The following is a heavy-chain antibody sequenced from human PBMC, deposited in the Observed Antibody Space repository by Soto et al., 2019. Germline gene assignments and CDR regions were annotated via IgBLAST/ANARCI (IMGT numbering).Heavy chain of an antibody. Sequence: QVQLVQSGAEVKKPGSSVKVSCKASGGTFSSYTISWVRQAPGQGLEWMGRIIPILGIANYAQKFQGRVTITADKSTSTAYMELSSLRSEDTAVYYCARDSPGPVYNWNDAGWFDPWGQGTLVTVSS. CDR1: GGTFSSYT. V-gene: IGHV1-69*08. CDR2: IIPILGIA. D-gene: IGHD1-1*01. CDR3: ARDSPGPVYNWNDAGWFDP. J-gene: IGHJ5*02.